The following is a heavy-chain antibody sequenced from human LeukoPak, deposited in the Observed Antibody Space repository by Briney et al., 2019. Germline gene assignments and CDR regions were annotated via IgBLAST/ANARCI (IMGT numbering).Heavy chain of an antibody. D-gene: IGHD2-15*01. Sequence: GGSLRLSCAASGFTFSSYAMSWVRQAPGKGLEWVSAISGSGGSTYYADSVKGRFTISRDNSKNTLYLQMNSLRAEDTAVYYCAMWGVVVVVAATHYWGQGTLVTVSS. CDR1: GFTFSSYA. CDR3: AMWGVVVVVAATHY. CDR2: ISGSGGST. V-gene: IGHV3-23*01. J-gene: IGHJ4*02.